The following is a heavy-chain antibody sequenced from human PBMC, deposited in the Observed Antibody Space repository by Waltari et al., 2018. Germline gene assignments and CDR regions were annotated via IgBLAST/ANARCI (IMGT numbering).Heavy chain of an antibody. J-gene: IGHJ4*02. CDR1: GFTFSSYA. Sequence: QVQLVESGGGVVQPGRSLRVSCAASGFTFSSYALHWVRQASGKGLEWVAVISYDGSNKYYADSVKGRFTISRDNSKNTLYLQMNSLRAEDTAVYYCATDMGAVAGTVYWGQGTLVSVSS. V-gene: IGHV3-30-3*01. D-gene: IGHD6-19*01. CDR2: ISYDGSNK. CDR3: ATDMGAVAGTVY.